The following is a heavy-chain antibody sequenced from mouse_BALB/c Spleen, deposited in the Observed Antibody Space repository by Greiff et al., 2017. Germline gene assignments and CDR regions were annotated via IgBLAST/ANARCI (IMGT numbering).Heavy chain of an antibody. Sequence: VQLQQSGPGLVKPSQSLSLTCTVTGYSITSDYAWNWIRQFPGNKLEWMGYISYSGSTSYNPSLKSRTSITRDTSKNQFFLQLNSVTTEDTATYCCARSLGPITTATAYWGQGTLVTVSA. CDR1: GYSITSDYA. V-gene: IGHV3-2*02. CDR3: ARSLGPITTATAY. J-gene: IGHJ3*01. CDR2: ISYSGST. D-gene: IGHD1-2*01.